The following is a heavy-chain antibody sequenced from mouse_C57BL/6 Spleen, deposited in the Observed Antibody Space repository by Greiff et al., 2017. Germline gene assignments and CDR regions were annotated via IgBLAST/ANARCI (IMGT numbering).Heavy chain of an antibody. CDR3: ARFTTVVASYYFDY. CDR1: GYTFTSYW. J-gene: IGHJ2*01. V-gene: IGHV1-64*01. CDR2: IHPNSGST. Sequence: QVQLQQPGAELVKPGASVKLSCKASGYTFTSYWMHWVKQRPGQGLEWIGMIHPNSGSTNYNEKFKSKATLTVDKSSSTAYMQLSSLTSEDSAVYYCARFTTVVASYYFDYWGQGTTLTVSS. D-gene: IGHD1-1*01.